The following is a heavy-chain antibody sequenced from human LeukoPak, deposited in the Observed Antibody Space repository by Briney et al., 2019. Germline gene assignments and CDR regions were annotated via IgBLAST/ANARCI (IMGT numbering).Heavy chain of an antibody. D-gene: IGHD2-15*01. V-gene: IGHV1-18*01. CDR3: ARYGLGYCSGGSCPYYYYMDV. CDR1: GYTFTSYG. J-gene: IGHJ6*03. CDR2: ISAYNGNT. Sequence: ASVKVSCKASGYTFTSYGISWVRQAPGQGLEWMGWISAYNGNTNYAQKLQGRVTMTTDTSTSTAYMELRSLRSDDTAVYYCARYGLGYCSGGSCPYYYYMDVWGKGTTVTISS.